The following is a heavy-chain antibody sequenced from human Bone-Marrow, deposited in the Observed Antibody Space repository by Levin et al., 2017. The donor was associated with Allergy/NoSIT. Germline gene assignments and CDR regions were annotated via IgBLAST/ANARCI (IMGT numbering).Heavy chain of an antibody. CDR2: IYYSGST. CDR3: AREPKYSSSSYYDGMDV. V-gene: IGHV4-31*03. J-gene: IGHJ6*02. Sequence: SETLSLTCTVSGGSISSGGYYWSWIRQHPGTGLEWIGYIYYSGSTYYNPSLKSRVTISVDTSKNQFSLKLSSVTAADTAVYYCAREPKYSSSSYYDGMDVWGQGTTVTVSS. CDR1: GGSISSGGYY. D-gene: IGHD6-6*01.